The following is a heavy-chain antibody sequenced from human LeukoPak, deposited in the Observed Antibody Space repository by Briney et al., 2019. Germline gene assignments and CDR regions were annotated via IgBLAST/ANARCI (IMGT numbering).Heavy chain of an antibody. CDR2: IRSNAYGGTT. J-gene: IGHJ6*03. CDR1: GFIFGDYV. V-gene: IGHV3-49*04. Sequence: GRSLRLSCTTSGFIFGDYVMSWVRQAPGKGLEWVGFIRSNAYGGTTEYAASVKGRFTISRDDSKSIAYLQMNSLKTEDTAVYYCTRATGDRDYYYYYYMDVWGKGTTVTVSS. CDR3: TRATGDRDYYYYYYMDV. D-gene: IGHD7-27*01.